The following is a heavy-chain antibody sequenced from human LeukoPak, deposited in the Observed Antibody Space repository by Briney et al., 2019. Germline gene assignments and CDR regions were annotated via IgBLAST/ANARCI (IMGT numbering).Heavy chain of an antibody. Sequence: ASVKVSCKASGYTFTSYDISWVRQATGQGLEWMGWMNPNSGNTGYAQKFQGRVTMTRNTSISTAYMELSSLRSEDTAVYYCATDRIAVAGTNSRNFDYWGQGTLVTVSS. J-gene: IGHJ4*02. CDR3: ATDRIAVAGTNSRNFDY. CDR1: GYTFTSYD. CDR2: MNPNSGNT. D-gene: IGHD6-19*01. V-gene: IGHV1-8*01.